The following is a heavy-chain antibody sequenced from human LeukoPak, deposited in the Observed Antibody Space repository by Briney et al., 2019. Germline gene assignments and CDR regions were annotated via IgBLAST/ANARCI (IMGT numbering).Heavy chain of an antibody. V-gene: IGHV4-38-2*02. J-gene: IGHJ5*02. CDR2: ISHSGNT. Sequence: PSETLSLTCTVSGYSISNGYCWGWIRQPPGKGLQWIGTISHSGNTYYNPSLKSRVTMSIDTSNNQFSLRLRFVTAADTAVYYCARDSGTTGEVKFDPWGQGTLVTVSS. CDR1: GYSISNGYC. D-gene: IGHD3-10*01. CDR3: ARDSGTTGEVKFDP.